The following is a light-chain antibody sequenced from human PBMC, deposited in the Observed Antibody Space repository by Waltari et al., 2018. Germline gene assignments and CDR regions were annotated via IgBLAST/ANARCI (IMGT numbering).Light chain of an antibody. CDR3: SSYTGRPIMV. V-gene: IGLV2-14*03. Sequence: QSALTQPASVSGSPGQSFTLSCTGTSSDVGAYHYVFTYQQHAGKAPKLMIYDVTKRTSGVSTRYSGYKSGNTASLTISGLQAEDEADYYCSSYTGRPIMVFGGGTKLTVL. CDR1: SSDVGAYHY. CDR2: DVT. J-gene: IGLJ3*02.